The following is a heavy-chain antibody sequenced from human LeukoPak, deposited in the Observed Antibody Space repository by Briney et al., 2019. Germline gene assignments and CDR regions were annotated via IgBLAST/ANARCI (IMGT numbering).Heavy chain of an antibody. CDR3: ARSLVVSPAVDY. CDR1: GFTFSSYS. V-gene: IGHV3-21*01. CDR2: ISSSSSYI. J-gene: IGHJ4*02. D-gene: IGHD2-15*01. Sequence: GGSLRLSCAASGFTFSSYSMNWVRQAPGKGLEWVSSISSSSSYIYYADSVKGRFTISRDNAKNSLHLQMNSLRAEDTAVYYCARSLVVSPAVDYWGQGTLVTVSS.